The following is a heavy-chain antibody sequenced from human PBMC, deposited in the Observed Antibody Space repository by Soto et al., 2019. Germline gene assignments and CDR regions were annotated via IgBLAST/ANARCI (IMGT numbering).Heavy chain of an antibody. V-gene: IGHV1-69*13. CDR3: ARSSGSYRWYFDY. J-gene: IGHJ4*02. D-gene: IGHD1-26*01. CDR1: GGTFSSYA. Sequence: SVKVSCRASGGTFSSYAISWVRQAPGQGLEWMGGIIPIFGTANYAQKFQGRVTITADESTSTAYMELSSLRSEDTAVYYCARSSGSYRWYFDYWGQGTLVTVSS. CDR2: IIPIFGTA.